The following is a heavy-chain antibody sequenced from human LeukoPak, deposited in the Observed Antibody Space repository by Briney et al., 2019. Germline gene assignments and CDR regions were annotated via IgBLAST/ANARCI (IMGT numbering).Heavy chain of an antibody. V-gene: IGHV3-33*01. CDR3: ARDGVAAAIGAFDI. CDR1: GFTFSSYG. D-gene: IGHD6-25*01. CDR2: IWYDGSNK. Sequence: GRSLRLSCAAYGFTFSSYGMHWVRQAPGKGLEWVAVIWYDGSNKYYADFVKGRFTIPRDNSKNTLYLQMNSLRAEDTAVYYCARDGVAAAIGAFDIRGQGTMVTVSS. J-gene: IGHJ3*02.